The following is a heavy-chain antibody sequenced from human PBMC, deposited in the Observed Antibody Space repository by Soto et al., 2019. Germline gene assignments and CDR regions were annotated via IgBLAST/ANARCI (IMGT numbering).Heavy chain of an antibody. CDR3: AAHDSGGYYAEY. Sequence: QLQLQESGPGLVKPSETLSLTCTVSGDSVTISDYYWSWIRQPPGKGLEWIGSIHSSGRTYYNPSFKIRVSISGDTSKMQFSLKLTSVTAADAAVYYCAAHDSGGYYAEYWGQGTLVTVSA. V-gene: IGHV4-39*01. CDR1: GDSVTISDYY. J-gene: IGHJ4*02. D-gene: IGHD3-22*01. CDR2: IHSSGRT.